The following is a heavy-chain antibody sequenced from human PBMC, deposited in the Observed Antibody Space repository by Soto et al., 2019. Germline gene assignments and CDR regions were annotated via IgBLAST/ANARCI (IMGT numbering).Heavy chain of an antibody. CDR3: VRGRGGD. CDR1: GFTFSDYY. V-gene: IGHV3-11*06. D-gene: IGHD2-21*02. J-gene: IGHJ4*02. Sequence: QAQLVESGGDLVKPGGSLRLYCAASGFTFSDYYMTWIRQAPGKGLEWISYISNSGTYTNYTDSVKGPFTISRDNAKNSLYLRRTGLRAGDTAVYYCVRGRGGDGGQGTPVPVSS. CDR2: ISNSGTYT.